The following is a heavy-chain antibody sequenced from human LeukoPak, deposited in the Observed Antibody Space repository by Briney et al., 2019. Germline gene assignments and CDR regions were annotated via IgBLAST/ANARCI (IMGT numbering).Heavy chain of an antibody. D-gene: IGHD3-10*01. CDR2: IYSGGST. J-gene: IGHJ4*02. V-gene: IGHV3-66*02. Sequence: GGSLRLSCAASGFTVSSNYTSWVRQAPGKGLEWVSVIYSGGSTYYADSVKGRFTISRDNSKNTLYLQMNSLRAEDTAVYYCARVLLWFGELLWGQGTLVTVSS. CDR1: GFTVSSNY. CDR3: ARVLLWFGELL.